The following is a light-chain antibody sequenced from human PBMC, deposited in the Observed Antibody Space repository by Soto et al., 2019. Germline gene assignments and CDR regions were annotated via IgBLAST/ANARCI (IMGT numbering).Light chain of an antibody. Sequence: HSVLTQPASVSASPGQSVSISCTGTSSDVGGYNYVSWYQHYPGKAPKLIIYDVSNRPSGISNRFSGSKSGNTASLTISGLQAEDEADYYCSSFARSSTLVFGGGTKLTVL. CDR2: DVS. CDR1: SSDVGGYNY. J-gene: IGLJ2*01. CDR3: SSFARSSTLV. V-gene: IGLV2-14*03.